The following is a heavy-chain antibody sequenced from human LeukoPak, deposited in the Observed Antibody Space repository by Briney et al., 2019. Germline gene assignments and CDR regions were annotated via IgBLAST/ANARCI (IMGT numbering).Heavy chain of an antibody. CDR2: IYHSGST. J-gene: IGHJ4*02. V-gene: IGHV4-30-2*01. D-gene: IGHD2-2*01. CDR3: ARGNTGGYCSSTSCYTFDY. CDR1: GGSISSGGYS. Sequence: PSETLSLTCAVSGGSISSGGYSWSWIRQPPGKGLEWIGYIYHSGSTYYNPSLKSRVTISVDRSKNQFSLKLSSVTAADTAVYYCARGNTGGYCSSTSCYTFDYWGQGTLVTVSS.